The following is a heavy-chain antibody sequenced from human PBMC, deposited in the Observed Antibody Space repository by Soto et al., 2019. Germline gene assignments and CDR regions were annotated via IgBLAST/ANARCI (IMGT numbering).Heavy chain of an antibody. CDR3: AKDLDCSSRWFKSYDQ. J-gene: IGHJ4*02. CDR2: GTGSGVTT. V-gene: IGHV3-23*01. Sequence: EVQLLESGGGLVQPGGSLRLSCAASGFTFSNYAMNWVRQAPGKGLEWVAVTGTGSGVTTFYADSVKGRFTISRDNSKNTLYLQMNSLRDEDTAVYYCAKDLDCSSRWFKSYDQWGQGTLVTVSS. D-gene: IGHD2-15*01. CDR1: GFTFSNYA.